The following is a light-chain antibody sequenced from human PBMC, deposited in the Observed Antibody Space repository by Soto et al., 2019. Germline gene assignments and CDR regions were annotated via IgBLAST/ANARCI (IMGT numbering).Light chain of an antibody. CDR3: QQYNTYST. V-gene: IGKV1-5*03. J-gene: IGKJ1*01. CDR1: QSISSW. CDR2: KAS. Sequence: DIQMTQSPSTLSASIGDRVTIPCRASQSISSWLAWYQQTPGKAPKLLIYKASNLESGVPSRYSGSGSGTEFTLTISSLQPDDFATYCCQQYNTYSTFGQGTKVESK.